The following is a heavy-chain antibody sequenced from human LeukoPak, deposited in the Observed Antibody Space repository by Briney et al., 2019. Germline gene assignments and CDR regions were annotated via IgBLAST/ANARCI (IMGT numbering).Heavy chain of an antibody. D-gene: IGHD1-26*01. CDR3: ARGWFGGTYLFDY. CDR2: IYYSGST. Sequence: SETLSLTCTVSGGSISNYYWSWIRQPPGKGLEWIGYIYYSGSTNYNPSLKSRVTISVDTSKNQFSLKLSSVTAADTAVYYCARGWFGGTYLFDYWGQGALVTVSS. V-gene: IGHV4-59*01. CDR1: GGSISNYY. J-gene: IGHJ4*02.